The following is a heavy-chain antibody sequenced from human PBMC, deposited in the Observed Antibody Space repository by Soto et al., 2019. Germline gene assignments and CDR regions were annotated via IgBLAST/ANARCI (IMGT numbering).Heavy chain of an antibody. J-gene: IGHJ3*02. CDR2: IKSKTDGGTT. CDR1: GFTFSNAW. D-gene: IGHD3-22*01. V-gene: IGHV3-15*07. Sequence: GGSLRLSCAASGFTFSNAWMNWVRQAPGKGLEWVGRIKSKTDGGTTDYAAPVKGRFTISRDDSKNTLYLQMNSLKTEDTAVYYCTTDNTHYYDSSGYRDAFDIWGQGTMVTVSS. CDR3: TTDNTHYYDSSGYRDAFDI.